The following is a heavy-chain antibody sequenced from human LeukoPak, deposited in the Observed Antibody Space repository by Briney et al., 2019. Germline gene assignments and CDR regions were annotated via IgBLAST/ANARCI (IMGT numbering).Heavy chain of an antibody. J-gene: IGHJ4*02. CDR3: ARGSGYSSSFDY. CDR2: IYYSGST. V-gene: IGHV4-59*01. D-gene: IGHD6-13*01. CDR1: GGSISSYY. Sequence: SETLSLTCTVSGGSISSYYWGWIRQPPGKGLEWIGYIYYSGSTNYNPSLKSRVTISVDTSKNQFSLKLSSVTAADTAVYYCARGSGYSSSFDYWGQGTLVTVSS.